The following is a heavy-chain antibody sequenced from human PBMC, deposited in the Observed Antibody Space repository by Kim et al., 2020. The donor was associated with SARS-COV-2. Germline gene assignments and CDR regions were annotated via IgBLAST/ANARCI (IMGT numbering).Heavy chain of an antibody. CDR3: ARGFFRDGLDV. Sequence: GGSLRLSCAASRFTFNTYWINWVRHAPGKGLVWVSRISSDGSSTNYADSVKGRFTMSRDNAENTLYLQMNSLRAEDTAVYYCARGFFRDGLDVWGQGTTVTVSS. D-gene: IGHD3-10*01. CDR1: RFTFNTYW. V-gene: IGHV3-74*01. J-gene: IGHJ6*02. CDR2: ISSDGSST.